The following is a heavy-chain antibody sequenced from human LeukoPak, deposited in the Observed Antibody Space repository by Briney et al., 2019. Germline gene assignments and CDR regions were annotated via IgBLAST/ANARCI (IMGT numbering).Heavy chain of an antibody. V-gene: IGHV1-18*01. CDR3: AFRGVIPNYFDY. CDR1: GYTFKTYS. CDR2: ISAYNGDT. J-gene: IGHJ4*02. Sequence: ASVKVSCKASGYTFKTYSFTWVRQAPGQGLEWMGRISAYNGDTNYAQKFQGRVALTADTLTRTGYMELTSLRSDDTAVYYCAFRGVIPNYFDYRGQGSLVTVSS. D-gene: IGHD3-10*01.